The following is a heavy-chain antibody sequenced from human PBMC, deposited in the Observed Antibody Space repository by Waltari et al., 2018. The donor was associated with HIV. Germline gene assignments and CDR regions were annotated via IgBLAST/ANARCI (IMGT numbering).Heavy chain of an antibody. Sequence: QVQLVQSGAEVKKPGASGRVSCEDSGYTFTGYYMHWVRQAPGQGLLWRILLNPNSGGSNYAQQCQGSVTMTRDTSSSPAYIELSRLRSDDTAVYYCARAPTVVPAANWFDPWGQGTLVTVSS. D-gene: IGHD2-2*01. CDR2: LNPNSGGS. J-gene: IGHJ5*02. CDR3: ARAPTVVPAANWFDP. V-gene: IGHV1-2*06. CDR1: GYTFTGYY.